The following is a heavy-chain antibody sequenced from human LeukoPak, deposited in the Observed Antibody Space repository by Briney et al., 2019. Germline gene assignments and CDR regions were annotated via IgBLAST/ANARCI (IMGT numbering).Heavy chain of an antibody. CDR3: AHRQSGAFDI. CDR1: GFSFSTRAVG. J-gene: IGHJ3*02. CDR2: FYWNDDK. V-gene: IGHV2-5*01. Sequence: SGPTLVKPTQTLTLTCTFSGFSFSTRAVGVGLIRHPPGKALECLTLFYWNDDKRYSPSMKSTLTITKHTSKNQVVLTMTKMDPVDTATYYCAHRQSGAFDIWGQGTMVTVSS.